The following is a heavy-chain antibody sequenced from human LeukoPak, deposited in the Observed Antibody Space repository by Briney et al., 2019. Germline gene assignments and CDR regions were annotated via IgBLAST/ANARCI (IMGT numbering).Heavy chain of an antibody. CDR1: GFTFSDYY. J-gene: IGHJ6*04. CDR2: ISSSSSYT. Sequence: TGGPLRLSCAASGFTFSDYYMSWIRQAPGKGLEWVSYISSSSSYTNYADSVKGRFTISRDNAKNSLYLQMNSLRAEDTAVYYCARVALGDCSGGSCYSLYYYYYGMDVWGKGTTVTVSS. D-gene: IGHD2-15*01. V-gene: IGHV3-11*06. CDR3: ARVALGDCSGGSCYSLYYYYYGMDV.